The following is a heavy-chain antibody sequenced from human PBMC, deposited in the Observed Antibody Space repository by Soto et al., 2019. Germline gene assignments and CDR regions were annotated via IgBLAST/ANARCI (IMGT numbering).Heavy chain of an antibody. Sequence: ASVKVSCKASGFTFTSSAMQWVRQARGQRLEWIGWIVVGSGNTNYAQKFQERVTITRDMSTSTAYMELSSLRSEDTAVYYCAAELQIVVVPAAMDVWGQGTTVTVSS. CDR3: AAELQIVVVPAAMDV. D-gene: IGHD2-2*01. CDR1: GFTFTSSA. J-gene: IGHJ6*02. V-gene: IGHV1-58*02. CDR2: IVVGSGNT.